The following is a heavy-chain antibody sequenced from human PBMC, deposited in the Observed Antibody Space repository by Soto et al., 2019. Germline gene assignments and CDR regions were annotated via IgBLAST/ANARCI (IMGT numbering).Heavy chain of an antibody. V-gene: IGHV1-8*01. J-gene: IGHJ4*02. CDR1: GYTFTSYD. D-gene: IGHD3-3*01. CDR2: MNPNSGNT. CDR3: ARGVYYDFWSGYKRFDY. Sequence: ASVKVSCKASGYTFTSYDINWVRQATGQGLEWMGWMNPNSGNTGYAQKFQGRVTMTRNTSISTAYMELSSLRSEDTAVYYCARGVYYDFWSGYKRFDYWGQGTLVTVSS.